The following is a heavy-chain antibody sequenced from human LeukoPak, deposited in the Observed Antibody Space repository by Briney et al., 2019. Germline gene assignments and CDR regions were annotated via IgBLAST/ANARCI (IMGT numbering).Heavy chain of an antibody. CDR2: IYHSGST. D-gene: IGHD5-18*01. Sequence: SETLSLTCNVSGYSISSGYYWAWIRQSPGKGLEWIGSIYHSGSTYYNPSLKSRVTMSVDTSKKQFSLNLSSVTAADTAVYYCARLGAWIQLSQGYLDLRGRGTLVTVSS. V-gene: IGHV4-38-2*02. J-gene: IGHJ2*01. CDR3: ARLGAWIQLSQGYLDL. CDR1: GYSISSGYY.